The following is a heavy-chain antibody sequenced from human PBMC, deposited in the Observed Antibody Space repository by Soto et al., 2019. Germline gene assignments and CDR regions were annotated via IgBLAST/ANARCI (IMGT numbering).Heavy chain of an antibody. CDR1: GGSFSGYY. Sequence: SETLSLTCAVYGGSFSGYYWSWIRQPPGKGLEWIGEINHSGNTNYNPTLKSRVTISVDTSKNQFYLKLSSVTAADTAVYYCASLPRITMVRQDYWGQGTLVTVSS. J-gene: IGHJ4*02. V-gene: IGHV4-34*01. D-gene: IGHD3-10*01. CDR2: INHSGNT. CDR3: ASLPRITMVRQDY.